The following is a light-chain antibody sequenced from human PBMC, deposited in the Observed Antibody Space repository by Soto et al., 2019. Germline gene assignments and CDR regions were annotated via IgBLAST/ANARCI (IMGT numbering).Light chain of an antibody. J-gene: IGKJ4*01. CDR3: QQYGSSPRT. Sequence: EIVLTQSPGTLSLSPGERATLSCRASQSVSSSYLAWYQQKPGQAPRLLIYGASSRATGIPDRFSGSGSGTDFTLTISRLEPEDFEVYYCQQYGSSPRTFGGGTKVDI. CDR1: QSVSSSY. CDR2: GAS. V-gene: IGKV3-20*01.